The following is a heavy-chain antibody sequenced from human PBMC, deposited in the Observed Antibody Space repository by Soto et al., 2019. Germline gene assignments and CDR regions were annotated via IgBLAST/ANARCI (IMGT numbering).Heavy chain of an antibody. Sequence: AGSLRLTCPGAGFTLCDYGKQRVRQAPGKGLEWVKSIRGKMDNSATVYGAWLKGRFTVSRDVLRMTVFLHMNSLQTEDTAVYYCTILAGVRVDGSADRYYYCMDVWGQGATVTVSS. CDR3: TILAGVRVDGSADRYYYCMDV. J-gene: IGHJ6*02. CDR2: IRGKMDNSAT. CDR1: GFTLCDYG. D-gene: IGHD3-10*01. V-gene: IGHV3-73*01.